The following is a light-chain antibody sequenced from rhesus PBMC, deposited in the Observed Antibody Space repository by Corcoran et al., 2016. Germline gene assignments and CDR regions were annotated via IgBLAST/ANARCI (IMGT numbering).Light chain of an antibody. J-gene: IGKJ1*01. CDR2: YAS. V-gene: IGKV1-19*01. CDR3: QQYYDLPLT. CDR1: KGISSW. Sequence: DIQMTQSPSSLSASVGDKVTITCHASKGISSWLAWYQQKPGKAPEPRIYYASSLQRGVPSRFSGSGSVTDYTLTISSLQPEDFATYYCQQYYDLPLTFGQGTRVEIK.